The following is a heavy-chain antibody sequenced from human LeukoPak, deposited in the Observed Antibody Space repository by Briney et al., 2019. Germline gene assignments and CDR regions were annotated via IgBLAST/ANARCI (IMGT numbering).Heavy chain of an antibody. CDR1: GDTFTSYY. Sequence: GSVTVSCKASGDTFTSYYMHWVRQAPGQGREWMGIINTSGGSTNYPKKFQGRVTMPRAPSTSTVYMELSSLLSEDTAVYYCARDAGSYYYDSSGYYPSSNYFDYWGQGTLVTVSS. D-gene: IGHD3-22*01. CDR2: INTSGGST. V-gene: IGHV1-46*01. CDR3: ARDAGSYYYDSSGYYPSSNYFDY. J-gene: IGHJ4*02.